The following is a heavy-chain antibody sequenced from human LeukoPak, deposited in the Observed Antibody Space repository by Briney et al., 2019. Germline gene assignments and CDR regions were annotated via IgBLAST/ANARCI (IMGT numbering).Heavy chain of an antibody. CDR3: ARGYCSSTSCYHVLRFLEWFY. CDR2: INPSGGST. D-gene: IGHD2-2*01. V-gene: IGHV1-46*01. CDR1: GYTFTSYY. J-gene: IGHJ4*02. Sequence: ASVKVSCKASGYTFTSYYMHWVRQAPGQGLERMGIINPSGGSTSYAQKFQGRVTMTRDTSTSTVYMELSSLRSEDTAVYYCARGYCSSTSCYHVLRFLEWFYWGQGTLVTVSS.